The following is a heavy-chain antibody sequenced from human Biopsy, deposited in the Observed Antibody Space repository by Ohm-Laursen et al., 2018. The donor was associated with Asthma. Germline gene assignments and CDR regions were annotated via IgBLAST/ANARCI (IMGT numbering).Heavy chain of an antibody. D-gene: IGHD4-17*01. J-gene: IGHJ5*02. Sequence: SETLSLTCTASGVSIRSYYWTWIRQPPGKGLEWIGNIHYSGSTYPNPSLKSRVTISVDTSKKQISLRLTSVTAADTAVYYCARTTYGDDGFDPWGQGTLVTVSS. CDR2: IHYSGST. CDR1: GVSIRSYY. V-gene: IGHV4-59*12. CDR3: ARTTYGDDGFDP.